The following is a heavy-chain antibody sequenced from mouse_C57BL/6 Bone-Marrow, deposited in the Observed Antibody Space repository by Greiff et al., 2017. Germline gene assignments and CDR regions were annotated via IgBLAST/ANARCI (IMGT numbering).Heavy chain of an antibody. J-gene: IGHJ3*01. Sequence: VQLKESGAELVRPGASVKLSCTASGFNIKDDYMHWVKQRPEQGLEWIGWIDPENGDTEYASKFQGKATITADTSSNTAYLQLSSLTSEDTAVYYCTSYDYVWFAYWGQGTLVTVSA. V-gene: IGHV14-4*01. CDR1: GFNIKDDY. CDR2: IDPENGDT. CDR3: TSYDYVWFAY. D-gene: IGHD2-4*01.